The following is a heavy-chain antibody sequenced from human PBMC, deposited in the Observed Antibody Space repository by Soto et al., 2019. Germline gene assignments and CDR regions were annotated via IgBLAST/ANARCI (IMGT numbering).Heavy chain of an antibody. D-gene: IGHD3-3*01. CDR2: IYYSGST. V-gene: IGHV4-59*08. CDR3: ARHFTIFGVVGPLNDAFDI. Sequence: QVQLQESGPGLVKPSETLSLTCTVSGGSISSYYWSWIRQPPGKGLEWFGYIYYSGSTNYNPSLKSRVTISVDTSKNQFSLKLSSVTAADTAVYYCARHFTIFGVVGPLNDAFDIWGQGTMVTVSS. J-gene: IGHJ3*02. CDR1: GGSISSYY.